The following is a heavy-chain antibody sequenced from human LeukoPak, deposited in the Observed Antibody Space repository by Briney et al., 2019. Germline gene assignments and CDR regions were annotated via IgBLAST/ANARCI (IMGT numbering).Heavy chain of an antibody. D-gene: IGHD2-8*02. Sequence: PSETLSLTCTVSGGSISRGSYYWSWIRQPAGKGLEWIGRLSVGGSTNYNPSLKSRVTISLDTSKNQFSLKLSSVTAADTAVYYCAKWAGVVNEYWFDSWGQGTLVTVSS. CDR2: LSVGGST. J-gene: IGHJ5*01. CDR3: AKWAGVVNEYWFDS. V-gene: IGHV4-61*10. CDR1: GGSISRGSYY.